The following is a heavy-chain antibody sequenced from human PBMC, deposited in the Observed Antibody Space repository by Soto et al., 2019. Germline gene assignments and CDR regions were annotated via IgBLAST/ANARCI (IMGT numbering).Heavy chain of an antibody. D-gene: IGHD3-3*01. V-gene: IGHV1-46*01. J-gene: IGHJ6*02. CDR3: ARETMNYYYGMDV. CDR1: GYTFTSYY. CDR2: INPSGGST. Sequence: ASVKVSCKASGYTFTSYYMHWVRQAPGQGLEWMGIINPSGGSTSYAQKFQCRVTMTRDTSTSTVYMELSSLRSEDTAVYYCARETMNYYYGMDVWGQGTTVTVSS.